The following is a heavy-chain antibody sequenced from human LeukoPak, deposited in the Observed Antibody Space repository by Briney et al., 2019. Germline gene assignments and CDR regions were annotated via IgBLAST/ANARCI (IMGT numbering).Heavy chain of an antibody. CDR1: GFTFGDYA. J-gene: IGHJ6*03. CDR3: TRDRVDIVATTIYYYYYMDV. D-gene: IGHD5-12*01. CDR2: IRSKAYGGTT. V-gene: IGHV3-49*03. Sequence: GGSLRLSCTASGFTFGDYAMSWFRQAPGKGLEWVGFIRSKAYGGTTECAASVKGRFTISRDDSKSIAYLQMNSLKTEDTAVYYCTRDRVDIVATTIYYYYYMDVWGKGTTVTVSS.